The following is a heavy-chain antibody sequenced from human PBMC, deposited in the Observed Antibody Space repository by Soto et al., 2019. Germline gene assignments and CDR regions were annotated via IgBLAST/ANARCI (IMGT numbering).Heavy chain of an antibody. Sequence: SQPLSLTCAISGDSVSTNSATWDWIRQSQSRGLEWLGRTYYRSKWYNDYAVSVKGRITINPDTSNNQFSLQLNSVTPDDTAVYYCARLIGNSWLDSWGQGTLVTVSS. CDR1: GDSVSTNSAT. J-gene: IGHJ5*01. CDR3: ARLIGNSWLDS. CDR2: TYYRSKWYN. V-gene: IGHV6-1*01. D-gene: IGHD2-8*01.